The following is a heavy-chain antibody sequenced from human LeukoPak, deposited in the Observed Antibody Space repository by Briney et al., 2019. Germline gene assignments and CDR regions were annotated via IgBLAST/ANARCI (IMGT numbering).Heavy chain of an antibody. CDR2: ISSSGSTI. CDR3: ARVLLWFGELGY. D-gene: IGHD3-10*01. J-gene: IGHJ4*02. V-gene: IGHV3-48*03. Sequence: GGSLRLSCAASGFTFSSYEMNWVRQAPGKGLEWVSYISSSGSTIYYADSVKGRFTISRDNAKNSLYLQMNSLRAEDTAVYYCARVLLWFGELGYWGQGTLVTVSS. CDR1: GFTFSSYE.